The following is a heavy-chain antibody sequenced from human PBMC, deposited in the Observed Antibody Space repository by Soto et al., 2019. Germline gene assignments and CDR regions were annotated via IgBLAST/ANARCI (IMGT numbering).Heavy chain of an antibody. D-gene: IGHD3-3*01. J-gene: IGHJ6*02. Sequence: SETLSLTCTVSGGSVSSGSSYWSWIRQPPGKGLDWIGYIYYSGSTNYNPSLKSRVTISVDTSKNQFSLKLSSVTAADTAVYYCARDRDCDFWSCGYYYYGMDVWGQGTTVTVSS. CDR2: IYYSGST. CDR1: GGSVSSGSSY. V-gene: IGHV4-61*01. CDR3: ARDRDCDFWSCGYYYYGMDV.